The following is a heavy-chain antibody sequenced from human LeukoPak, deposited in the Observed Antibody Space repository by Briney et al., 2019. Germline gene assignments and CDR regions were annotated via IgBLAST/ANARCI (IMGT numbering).Heavy chain of an antibody. CDR3: ARHGGYCSSASCYQSNYYYYYMDV. CDR1: GYSISSGYY. CDR2: IYHSGST. Sequence: PSETLSLTCAVSGYSISSGYYWGWIRQPPGKGLEWIGSIYHSGSTYYNPSLKSRGTISVDTSKNQFSLKLSAVTAADTAVYYCARHGGYCSSASCYQSNYYYYYMDVWGKGTTVTVSS. V-gene: IGHV4-38-2*01. J-gene: IGHJ6*03. D-gene: IGHD2-2*01.